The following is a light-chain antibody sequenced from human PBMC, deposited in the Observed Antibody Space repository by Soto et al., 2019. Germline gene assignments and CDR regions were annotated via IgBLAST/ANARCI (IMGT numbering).Light chain of an antibody. CDR3: QQFHSHPWT. V-gene: IGKV1-5*03. J-gene: IGKJ1*01. CDR1: QSVSAW. CDR2: KAS. Sequence: DIQMTQSPSTLSASVGDRVTITCRASQSVSAWLAWFQQKPGKAPNLLIYKASTLQSGVPSRFSGSGSGTEYIRTISSLQADDVASYYCQQFHSHPWTFGQGTRVEI.